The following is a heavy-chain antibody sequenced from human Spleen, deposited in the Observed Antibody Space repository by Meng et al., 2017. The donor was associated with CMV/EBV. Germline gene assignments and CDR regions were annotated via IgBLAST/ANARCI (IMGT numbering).Heavy chain of an antibody. CDR2: IYYNGNT. Sequence: SETLSLTCTVSGGSISSSSYYWGWIRQSPGQGLEWMGYIYYNGNTYYNPSLKSRLTISVDTSKNQFSLKLTSVTAADTAVYYCARDRGSSWAYYGMDVWGQGTTVTVSS. CDR1: GGSISSSSYY. V-gene: IGHV4-30-4*08. CDR3: ARDRGSSWAYYGMDV. D-gene: IGHD6-13*01. J-gene: IGHJ6*02.